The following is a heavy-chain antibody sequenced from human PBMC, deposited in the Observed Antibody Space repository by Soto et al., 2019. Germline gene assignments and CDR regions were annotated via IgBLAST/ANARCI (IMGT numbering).Heavy chain of an antibody. CDR3: AKDTYSSSSLYYYYMDV. Sequence: SLRLSCAASGFTFDDYAMHWVRQAPGKGLEWVSGISWNSGSIGYADSVKGRFTISRDNAKNSLYLQMNSLRAEDTALYYCAKDTYSSSSLYYYYMDVWGKGTTVTVSS. V-gene: IGHV3-9*01. J-gene: IGHJ6*03. D-gene: IGHD6-6*01. CDR1: GFTFDDYA. CDR2: ISWNSGSI.